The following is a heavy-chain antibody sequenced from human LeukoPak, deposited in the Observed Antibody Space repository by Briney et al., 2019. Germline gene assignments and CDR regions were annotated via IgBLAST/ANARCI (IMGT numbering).Heavy chain of an antibody. V-gene: IGHV3-64*01. CDR3: ARGVATILRELDY. Sequence: GGSLRLSCAASGFTFSSYAMHWVRQAPGKGLEYVSAISSYGGSTSYANSVKGRFTISRDKSKNTLYLQMGSLRAEDMAVYYCARGVATILRELDYWGQGTLVTVSS. CDR1: GFTFSSYA. J-gene: IGHJ4*02. D-gene: IGHD5-24*01. CDR2: ISSYGGST.